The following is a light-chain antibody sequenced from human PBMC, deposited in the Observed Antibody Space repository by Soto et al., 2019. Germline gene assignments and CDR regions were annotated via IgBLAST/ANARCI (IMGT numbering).Light chain of an antibody. J-gene: IGKJ1*01. V-gene: IGKV3-15*01. CDR3: QQYDNWPWT. CDR1: QSISDT. Sequence: EVVMTPSPATLSVSPGGRATLSWSASQSISDTSAWYQQKPGQAPRLLIHGASTRAPGFPARFSGSGSGTDFTLTISSLQSEDFAVYYCQQYDNWPWTFGQGTKVDIK. CDR2: GAS.